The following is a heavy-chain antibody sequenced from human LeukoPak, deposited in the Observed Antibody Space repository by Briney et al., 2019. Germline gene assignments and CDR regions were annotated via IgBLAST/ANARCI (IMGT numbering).Heavy chain of an antibody. CDR3: ARASYSYDINGWVPFDY. V-gene: IGHV4-39*07. J-gene: IGHJ4*02. CDR1: GGSISSSSYY. Sequence: PSETLSLTCTVSGGSISSSSYYWGWIRQPPGKGLEWIGSIYYSGSTYYNPSLKSRVTISGDTSKNQFSLRLSSVTAADTAVYYCARASYSYDINGWVPFDYWGQGTLVTVSS. CDR2: IYYSGST. D-gene: IGHD3-22*01.